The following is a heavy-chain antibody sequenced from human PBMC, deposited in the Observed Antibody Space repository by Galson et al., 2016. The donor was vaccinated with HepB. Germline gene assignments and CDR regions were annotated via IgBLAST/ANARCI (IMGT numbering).Heavy chain of an antibody. CDR3: ARLTSGGTFDAFVV. J-gene: IGHJ3*01. D-gene: IGHD1-7*01. Sequence: TLSLTCTVSGASISSGGYYWSWIRQHPGNGLEWIGYIYYSRTTYSNPSPTSRLSISADTSPNQFPLKLSSVTAADTAVYYCARLTSGGTFDAFVVWGQGTVVTVSS. CDR1: GASISSGGYY. V-gene: IGHV4-31*03. CDR2: IYYSRTT.